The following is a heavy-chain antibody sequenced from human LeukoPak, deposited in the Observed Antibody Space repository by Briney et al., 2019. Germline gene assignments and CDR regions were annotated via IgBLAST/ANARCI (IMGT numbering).Heavy chain of an antibody. CDR1: GSTFSSNA. V-gene: IGHV3-30*04. D-gene: IGHD5-12*01. J-gene: IGHJ4*02. CDR3: ARSAAAGRIVATFDY. CDR2: ISYDGSNK. Sequence: GGSLRLSCAASGSTFSSNAMHWVRQAPGKGLEWVAIISYDGSNKYYADSVKGRFTISRDKSKNTLYLQMNSLRGEDTAVYYCARSAAAGRIVATFDYWGQGTLVIVSS.